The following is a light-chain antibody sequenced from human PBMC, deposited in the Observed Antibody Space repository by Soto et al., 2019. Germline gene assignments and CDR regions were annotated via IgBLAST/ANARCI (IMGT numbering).Light chain of an antibody. J-gene: IGLJ2*01. CDR3: AVWDDSLSGPV. CDR2: SNI. Sequence: LAQPPSASGTPGQRVTISCSGSSSNIGSNYVYWYQQLPGTAPKLLIYSNIQRPSGVPDRFSGSKSGTSASLAISGLRSEDEADYYCAVWDDSLSGPVFGGGTKVTVL. V-gene: IGLV1-47*02. CDR1: SSNIGSNY.